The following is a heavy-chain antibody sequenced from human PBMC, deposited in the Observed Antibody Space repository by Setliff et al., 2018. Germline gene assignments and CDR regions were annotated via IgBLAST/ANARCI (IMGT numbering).Heavy chain of an antibody. V-gene: IGHV4-59*01. D-gene: IGHD5-18*01. J-gene: IGHJ6*02. CDR1: DGSISPYF. Sequence: SETLSLTCTVSDGSISPYFWSWIRQPPGKGLEWIGYIYHNGNTNFNPSLKTLLTMSVDTSKTQFALNLRSVAAADTAVYYCVRDRTAYSYGLDVWGQGTTVTVS. CDR3: VRDRTAYSYGLDV. CDR2: IYHNGNT.